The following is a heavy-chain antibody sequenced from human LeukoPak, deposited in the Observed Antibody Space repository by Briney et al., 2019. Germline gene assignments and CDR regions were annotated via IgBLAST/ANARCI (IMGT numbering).Heavy chain of an antibody. CDR3: GXXRXXXXXQTEYYXDY. CDR1: GYPFTCYY. CDR2: INPNSGGT. J-gene: IGHJ4*02. V-gene: IGHV1-2*02. Sequence: SVKXXXQASGYPFTCYYMQWGRPAPGQGVEWMGWINPNSGGTNYAQKFQGRVTITRDTSISTAYLERSRLKTDDTAVYYCGXXRXXXXXQTEYYXDYWGQGTXVTVSS.